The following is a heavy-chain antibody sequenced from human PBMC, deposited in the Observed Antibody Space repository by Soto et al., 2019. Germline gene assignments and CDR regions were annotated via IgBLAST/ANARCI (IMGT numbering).Heavy chain of an antibody. V-gene: IGHV4-30-4*01. J-gene: IGHJ4*02. Sequence: SETLSLTCTVSGGSISSCDYYWSWIRQPPGKGLEWIGYIYYSGSTYYNPSLKSRVTISVDTSKNQFSPKLSSVTAADTAVYYCARGGAFWTARVDFDYWGQGTLVTVSS. CDR2: IYYSGST. CDR3: ARGGAFWTARVDFDY. D-gene: IGHD3-3*01. CDR1: GGSISSCDYY.